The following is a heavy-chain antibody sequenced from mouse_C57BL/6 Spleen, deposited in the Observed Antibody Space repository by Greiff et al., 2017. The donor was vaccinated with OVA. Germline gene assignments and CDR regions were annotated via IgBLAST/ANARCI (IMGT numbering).Heavy chain of an antibody. CDR2: IYPGDGDT. V-gene: IGHV1-80*01. Sequence: QVQLQQSGAELVKPGASVKISCKASGYAFSSYWMNWVKQRPGKGLEWIGQIYPGDGDTNYNGKFKGKATLTADKSSSTAYMQLSSLTSEDSAVYFCARHYSNYLYYFDYWGQGTTLTVSS. J-gene: IGHJ2*01. D-gene: IGHD2-5*01. CDR3: ARHYSNYLYYFDY. CDR1: GYAFSSYW.